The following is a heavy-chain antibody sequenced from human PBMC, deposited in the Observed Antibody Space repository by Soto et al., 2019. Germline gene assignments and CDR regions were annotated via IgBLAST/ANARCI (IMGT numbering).Heavy chain of an antibody. CDR1: GPTFITYF. J-gene: IGHJ4*02. V-gene: IGHV1-2*02. CDR2: IDPKSGGT. Sequence: QLQLVQSGAQVTKPGASVKVSCRISGPTFITYFIHWVRQAPGQGLEWMGWIDPKSGGTTYEQKFRCRVTMTRDTSINTAYMDLNRLTSDDAAMYYCARVSVDVPEWGQGTLITVSS. D-gene: IGHD5-12*01. CDR3: ARVSVDVPE.